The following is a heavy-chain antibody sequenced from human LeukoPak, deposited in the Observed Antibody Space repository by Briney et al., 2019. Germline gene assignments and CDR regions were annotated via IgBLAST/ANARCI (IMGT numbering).Heavy chain of an antibody. Sequence: GESLKISCNGSGYXFTSYWICWVRQMPGKGLEWMGIIYPGDSDTRYSPSFQGQVTISADKSISTAYLQWSSLKASDTAMYYCARHIFDCSSTSCYEGYYYYYGMDVWGQGTTVTVSS. CDR1: GYXFTSYW. CDR3: ARHIFDCSSTSCYEGYYYYYGMDV. CDR2: IYPGDSDT. D-gene: IGHD2-2*01. V-gene: IGHV5-51*01. J-gene: IGHJ6*02.